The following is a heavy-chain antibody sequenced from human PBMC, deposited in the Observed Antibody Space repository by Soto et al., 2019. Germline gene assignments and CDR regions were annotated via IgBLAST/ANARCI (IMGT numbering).Heavy chain of an antibody. CDR1: GYTFTAYY. Sequence: QVQLVQSGAEVKEPGDSVRVSCEASGYTFTAYYIHWVRQAPGQGLEWMGWINTKFGDTTYAQDFQGRASMTRDMSISAVYMELRRMTSDETAIYYCARNMVYYYGPGSGNGHGFWGQGTTVTVFS. CDR3: ARNMVYYYGPGSGNGHGF. D-gene: IGHD3-10*01. CDR2: INTKFGDT. J-gene: IGHJ6*02. V-gene: IGHV1-2*02.